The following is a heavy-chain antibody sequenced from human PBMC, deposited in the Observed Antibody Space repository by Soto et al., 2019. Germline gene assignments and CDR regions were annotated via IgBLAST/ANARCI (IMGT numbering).Heavy chain of an antibody. J-gene: IGHJ4*02. Sequence: GETLRLTCADSGDIFSSYGMSWVRQAPGKGPAWVSGITGSGGTKYYADSVNGRFTISSDNSKNTLYLQMTSLRAEDTAVYYCAKDTRLRLGELSFGSFDSWGQGTLVTVSS. D-gene: IGHD3-16*02. CDR1: GDIFSSYG. V-gene: IGHV3-23*01. CDR2: ITGSGGTK. CDR3: AKDTRLRLGELSFGSFDS.